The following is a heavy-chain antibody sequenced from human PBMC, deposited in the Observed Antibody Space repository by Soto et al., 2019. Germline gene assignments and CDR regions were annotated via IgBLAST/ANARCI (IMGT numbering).Heavy chain of an antibody. V-gene: IGHV1-2*02. Sequence: VEMVQSGAEVKKPGASVKVSCKASGYTFTDYFIHWVRQAPGQGLEWMGWINPNIGGTNYSQKFQGRVTMTRDTSITTDYMDLSRLRSDDTATYYCARDPKIPANAIHDGRWGQGTLVTVSS. J-gene: IGHJ4*02. D-gene: IGHD2-2*01. CDR3: ARDPKIPANAIHDGR. CDR1: GYTFTDYF. CDR2: INPNIGGT.